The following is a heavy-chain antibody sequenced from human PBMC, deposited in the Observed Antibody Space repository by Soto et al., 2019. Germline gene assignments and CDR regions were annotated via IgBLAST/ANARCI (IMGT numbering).Heavy chain of an antibody. CDR1: GYTFTSYD. CDR2: MNPNSGNK. J-gene: IGHJ4*02. Sequence: QVQLVQSGAEVKKPGASVKVSCKASGYTFTSYDINWVRQATGQGLEWMGWMNPNSGNKGYAQKFQGRVTMTRNTARSTAYMELSSLRSEDTAVYYCARVIDYGDYGALDYWGQGTLVTVSS. V-gene: IGHV1-8*01. D-gene: IGHD4-17*01. CDR3: ARVIDYGDYGALDY.